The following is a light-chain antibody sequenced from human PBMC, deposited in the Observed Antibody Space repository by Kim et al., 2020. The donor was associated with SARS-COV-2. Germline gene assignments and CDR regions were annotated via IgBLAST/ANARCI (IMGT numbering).Light chain of an antibody. V-gene: IGLV3-19*01. CDR1: SLRSYY. Sequence: SSELTQDPAVSGALGQTVRITCQGDSLRSYYATWYQQKPGQAPIVVFYGKNNRPSGLPDRFSGSSSGNTAFLTITGTQAGAEADYYCNSRDSNDNVVFGGGTQLTVL. J-gene: IGLJ2*01. CDR2: GKN. CDR3: NSRDSNDNVV.